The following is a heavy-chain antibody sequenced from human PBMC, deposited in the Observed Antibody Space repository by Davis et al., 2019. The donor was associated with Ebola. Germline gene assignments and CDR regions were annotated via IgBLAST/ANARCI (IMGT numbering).Heavy chain of an antibody. D-gene: IGHD6-19*01. CDR3: ARDGYSNDWGDY. Sequence: GGSLRLSCAASGFTVSSNYMSWVRQAPGKGLEWVSYISGDSLYTNYADSVKGRFTISRDNAKNSLFLQMNSLRDEDTAVYYCARDGYSNDWGDYWGQGTLVTVSS. CDR2: ISGDSLYT. J-gene: IGHJ4*02. CDR1: GFTVSSNY. V-gene: IGHV3-11*06.